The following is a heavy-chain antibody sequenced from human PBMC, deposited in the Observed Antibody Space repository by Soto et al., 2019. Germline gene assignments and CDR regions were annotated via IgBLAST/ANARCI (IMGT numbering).Heavy chain of an antibody. CDR3: ARDRRLLPHWYFDL. CDR2: ISAYNGNT. CDR1: GYTFTSYG. Sequence: ASVKVSCKASGYTFTSYGISWVRQAPGQGLEWMGWISAYNGNTNYAQKLQGRVTITADESTSTAYMELSSLRSEDTAVYYCARDRRLLPHWYFDLWGRGTLVTVSS. V-gene: IGHV1-18*01. D-gene: IGHD2-21*02. J-gene: IGHJ2*01.